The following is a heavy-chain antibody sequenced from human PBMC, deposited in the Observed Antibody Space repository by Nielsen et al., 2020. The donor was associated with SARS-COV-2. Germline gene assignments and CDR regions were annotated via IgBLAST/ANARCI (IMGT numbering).Heavy chain of an antibody. CDR3: TKEEIVVLPASPQHSYYYFMDV. CDR2: IFYSGIT. D-gene: IGHD2-15*01. V-gene: IGHV4-31*03. J-gene: IGHJ6*03. CDR1: GVSINSIGYY. Sequence: SETLSLTCTVSGVSINSIGYYWSWIRHLPGKGLEWIGNIFYSGITYYNPSLKSRVLMSVDRSKNQFSLQLRSVTAADTAIYYCTKEEIVVLPASPQHSYYYFMDVWGKGTTVIVSS.